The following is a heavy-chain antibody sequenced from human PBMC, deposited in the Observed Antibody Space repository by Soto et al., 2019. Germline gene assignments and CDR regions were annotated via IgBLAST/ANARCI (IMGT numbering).Heavy chain of an antibody. J-gene: IGHJ4*02. V-gene: IGHV3-33*01. CDR2: IWFDGSNK. Sequence: QVQLVESGGGVVQPGRSLRLSCAASGFTFSSYGMHWVRQAPGKGLEWVALIWFDGSNKYYADSVKGRFTISRDNSKNTLYLQMHSLRAEDTAVYYCVRVGITGTTFRGFDYWGQGTLVTVSS. CDR3: VRVGITGTTFRGFDY. D-gene: IGHD1-20*01. CDR1: GFTFSSYG.